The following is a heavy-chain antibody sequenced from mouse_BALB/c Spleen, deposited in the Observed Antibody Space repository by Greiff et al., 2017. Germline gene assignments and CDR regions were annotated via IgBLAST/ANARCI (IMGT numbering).Heavy chain of an antibody. CDR2: INSNGGST. J-gene: IGHJ4*01. Sequence: EVQRVESGGGLVKLGGSLKLSCAASGFTFSSYYMSWVRQTPEKRLELVAAINSNGGSTYYPDTVKGRFTISRDNAKNTLYLQMSSLKSEDTALYYCARRGGNYVKAMDYWGQGTSVTVSS. CDR3: ARRGGNYVKAMDY. D-gene: IGHD2-1*01. CDR1: GFTFSSYY. V-gene: IGHV5-6-2*01.